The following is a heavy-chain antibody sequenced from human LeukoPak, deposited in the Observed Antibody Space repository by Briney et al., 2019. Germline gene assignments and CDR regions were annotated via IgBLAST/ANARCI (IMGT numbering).Heavy chain of an antibody. CDR2: IWYDGSNK. CDR3: AKGNYGGWGNYFDY. J-gene: IGHJ4*02. Sequence: GGSLRLSCAASGFTFSSYGMHWVRQAPGKGLEWVAVIWYDGSNKYYADSVKGRFTISRDNSKNTLYLQMNSLRAEDTAVYYCAKGNYGGWGNYFDYWGQGTLVTVSS. D-gene: IGHD4-23*01. V-gene: IGHV3-30*02. CDR1: GFTFSSYG.